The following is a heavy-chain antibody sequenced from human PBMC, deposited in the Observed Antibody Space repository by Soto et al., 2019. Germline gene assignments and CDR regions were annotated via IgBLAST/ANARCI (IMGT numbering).Heavy chain of an antibody. CDR2: ISSSSSYI. V-gene: IGHV3-21*01. Sequence: PGGSLRLSCAASGFTFSSYSMNWVRQAPGKGLEWVSSISSSSSYIYYADSVKGRFTISRDNAKNSLYLQVNSLRAEDTAVYYCARLEPHRLSAFDIWGQGTMVTVSS. CDR1: GFTFSSYS. J-gene: IGHJ3*02. D-gene: IGHD1-1*01. CDR3: ARLEPHRLSAFDI.